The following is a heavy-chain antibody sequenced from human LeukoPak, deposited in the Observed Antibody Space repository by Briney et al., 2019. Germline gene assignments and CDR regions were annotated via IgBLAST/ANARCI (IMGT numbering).Heavy chain of an antibody. Sequence: ASVKVSCKASGGTFSSYAISWVRQAPGQGLEWMGWMNPNSGNTGYAQKFQGRVTMTRNTSISTAYMELSSLRSEDTAVYYCISWGEGDLLDYWGQGTLVTVSS. J-gene: IGHJ4*02. CDR3: ISWGEGDLLDY. CDR1: GGTFSSYA. D-gene: IGHD6-13*01. V-gene: IGHV1-8*02. CDR2: MNPNSGNT.